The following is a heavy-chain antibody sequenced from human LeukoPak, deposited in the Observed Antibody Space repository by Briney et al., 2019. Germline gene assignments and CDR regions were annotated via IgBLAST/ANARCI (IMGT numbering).Heavy chain of an antibody. Sequence: ASVKVSCKASGYTFTSYYMHWVRQPPGQGLEWMGLINPSGGSTSYAQKFQGRVTMTRYTSTSTVYMDLSSLKSEDTAVYYCARAWSAGFGVLRYNCFDPWGQGTMFSVPS. CDR1: GYTFTSYY. CDR2: INPSGGST. J-gene: IGHJ5*02. CDR3: ARAWSAGFGVLRYNCFDP. V-gene: IGHV1-46*01. D-gene: IGHD3-3*01.